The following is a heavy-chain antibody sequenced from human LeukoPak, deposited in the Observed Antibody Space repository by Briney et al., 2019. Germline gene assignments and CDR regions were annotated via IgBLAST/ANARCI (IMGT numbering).Heavy chain of an antibody. D-gene: IGHD3-9*01. CDR1: GGTFSSYA. CDR2: ISAYNGNT. V-gene: IGHV1-18*01. Sequence: ASVKVSCKASGGTFSSYAISWVRQAPGQGLEWMGWISAYNGNTNYAQKLQGRVTMTTDTSTSTAYMELRSLRSDDTAVYYCARDIQSYYDILTGPSGKFDYWGQGTLVTVSS. J-gene: IGHJ4*02. CDR3: ARDIQSYYDILTGPSGKFDY.